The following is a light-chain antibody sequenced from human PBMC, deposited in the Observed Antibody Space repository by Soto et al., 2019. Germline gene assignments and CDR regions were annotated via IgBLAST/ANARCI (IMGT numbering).Light chain of an antibody. CDR1: SSDVGGYNY. J-gene: IGLJ2*01. V-gene: IGLV2-14*03. CDR3: SSYTISSTLV. Sequence: QSALTQPASVSGSPGQSITISCTGTSSDVGGYNYVSWYQQHPGKAPKLMIYDVSNRPSGVSNRFSGSKSGNTASLTISGLQAEDEADYYCSSYTISSTLVFGRGTKLTVL. CDR2: DVS.